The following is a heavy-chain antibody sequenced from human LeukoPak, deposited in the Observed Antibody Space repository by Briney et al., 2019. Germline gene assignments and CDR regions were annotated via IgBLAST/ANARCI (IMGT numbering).Heavy chain of an antibody. CDR1: GITFDYHA. D-gene: IGHD1-14*01. CDR3: ARGVEPLAANTLAY. J-gene: IGHJ4*02. V-gene: IGHV3-53*01. Sequence: GGSLRLSCVVSGITFDYHALTWVRQAPGKGLEWVSVLYSDGNTKYADSVQGRFTISRDNSKNTLYLEMNSLSPDDTAVYYCARGVEPLAANTLAYWGQGTLVTVSS. CDR2: LYSDGNT.